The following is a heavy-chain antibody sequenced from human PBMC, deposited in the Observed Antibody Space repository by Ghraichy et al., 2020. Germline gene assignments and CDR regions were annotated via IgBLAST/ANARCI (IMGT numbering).Heavy chain of an antibody. V-gene: IGHV4-39*01. CDR2: IYYSGST. CDR1: GGSISSSRYY. Sequence: SETLSLTCTVSGGSISSSRYYWGWIRQPPGKGLEWIGSIYYSGSTYYNPSLKSRVTISVDTSKNQFSLKLSSVTAADTTVYYCARQSVFWSGTIIGGGFDYWGQGTLVTVSS. J-gene: IGHJ4*02. CDR3: ARQSVFWSGTIIGGGFDY. D-gene: IGHD3-3*01.